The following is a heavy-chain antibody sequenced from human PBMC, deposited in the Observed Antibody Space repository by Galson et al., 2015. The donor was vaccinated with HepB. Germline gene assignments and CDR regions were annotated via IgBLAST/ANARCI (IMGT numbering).Heavy chain of an antibody. CDR2: INPSGGST. V-gene: IGHV1-46*04. J-gene: IGHJ5*02. CDR1: GYTFTSYH. Sequence: SVKVSCKASGYTFTSYHMHWVRQAPGQGLEWMGIINPSGGSTSYAQKLQGRVTMTRDTSTSTVYMELSSLRSEDTAVYYCAREKYCSSTSCYVGWFDPWGQGTLVTVSS. CDR3: AREKYCSSTSCYVGWFDP. D-gene: IGHD2-2*01.